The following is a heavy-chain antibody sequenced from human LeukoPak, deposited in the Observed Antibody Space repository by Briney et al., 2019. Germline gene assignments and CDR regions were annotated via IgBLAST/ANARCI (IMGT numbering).Heavy chain of an antibody. Sequence: PSETLSLTCAVYGGSFSGYYWSWIRQPPGKGLEWIGEINHSGSTNYNPSLKSLVTISVDTSKNQFSLKLSSVTAADTAVYYCARGPGYCSSTSCYKGWFDPWGQGTLVTVSS. J-gene: IGHJ5*02. CDR1: GGSFSGYY. CDR3: ARGPGYCSSTSCYKGWFDP. V-gene: IGHV4-34*01. CDR2: INHSGST. D-gene: IGHD2-2*02.